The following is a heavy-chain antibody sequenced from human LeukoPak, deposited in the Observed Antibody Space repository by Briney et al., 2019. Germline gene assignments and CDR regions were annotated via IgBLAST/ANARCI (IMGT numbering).Heavy chain of an antibody. D-gene: IGHD2-2*01. CDR1: GFTFSDYY. CDR2: ISSSGSTI. V-gene: IGHV3-11*04. J-gene: IGHJ4*02. Sequence: PGGSLRLSCAASGFTFSDYYMSWIRQAPGKGLEWVSYISSSGSTIYYADSVKGRVTISRDNAKNSLYLQMNSLRAEDTAVYYCARDWCSGTSCEAPDYWGQGTLVTVSS. CDR3: ARDWCSGTSCEAPDY.